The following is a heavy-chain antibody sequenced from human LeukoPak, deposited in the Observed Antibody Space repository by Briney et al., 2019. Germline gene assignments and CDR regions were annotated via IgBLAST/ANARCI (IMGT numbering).Heavy chain of an antibody. CDR3: ARDPRDGYNKFDY. CDR1: GYTFTSYA. J-gene: IGHJ4*02. Sequence: SCKASGYTFTSYAMHWVRQAPGKGLEWVAVISYDGSNKYYADSVKGRFTISRDNSKNTLYLQMNSLRAEDTAVYYCARDPRDGYNKFDYWGQGTLVTVSS. CDR2: ISYDGSNK. V-gene: IGHV3-30-3*01. D-gene: IGHD5-24*01.